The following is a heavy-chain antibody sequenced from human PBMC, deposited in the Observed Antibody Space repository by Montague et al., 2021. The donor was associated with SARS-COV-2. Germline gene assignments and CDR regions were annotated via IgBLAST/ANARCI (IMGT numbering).Heavy chain of an antibody. Sequence: SLRLSCAASGFTFSRYGMHWVRQAPGKGLEWVAVISYDGSNKNYADSVRGRFTISRDNSKNTLYLQMNSLRAEDTAVYYCAKDQDIGYSSGWSYYYYGMDVWGQGTTVTVS. V-gene: IGHV3-30*18. D-gene: IGHD6-19*01. CDR1: GFTFSRYG. CDR3: AKDQDIGYSSGWSYYYYGMDV. J-gene: IGHJ6*02. CDR2: ISYDGSNK.